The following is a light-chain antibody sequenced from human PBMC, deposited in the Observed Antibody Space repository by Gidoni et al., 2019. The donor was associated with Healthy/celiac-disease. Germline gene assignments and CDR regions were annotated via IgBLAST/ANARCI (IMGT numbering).Light chain of an antibody. CDR3: QQRSNSRT. V-gene: IGKV3-11*01. Sequence: SPATLSLSPGERATLSCRASQSVSSYLAWYQQKPGQAPRLLIYDASNRATGIPARFSGSGSGTDFTLTISSLEPEDFAVYYCQQRSNSRTFGQGTKVEIK. CDR2: DAS. J-gene: IGKJ1*01. CDR1: QSVSSY.